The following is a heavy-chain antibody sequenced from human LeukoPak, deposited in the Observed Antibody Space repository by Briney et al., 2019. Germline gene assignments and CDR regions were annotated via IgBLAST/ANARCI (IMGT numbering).Heavy chain of an antibody. J-gene: IGHJ4*02. D-gene: IGHD4-17*01. CDR3: ARHDYGDKASFDY. V-gene: IGHV1-69*05. Sequence: ASVTVSCKASGGTFSSYAISWVRQAPGQGLEWMGGIIPIFGTANYAQKFQGRVTMTRDTSISTAYMELSSLRSDDTAVYYCARHDYGDKASFDYWGQGTLVTVSS. CDR1: GGTFSSYA. CDR2: IIPIFGTA.